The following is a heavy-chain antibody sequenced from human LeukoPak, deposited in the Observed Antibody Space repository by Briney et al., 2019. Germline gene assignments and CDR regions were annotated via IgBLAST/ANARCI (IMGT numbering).Heavy chain of an antibody. V-gene: IGHV4-59*01. CDR3: AFSGIDANFQP. J-gene: IGHJ1*01. CDR1: GVSISSFY. CDR2: IYYSGNT. Sequence: SETLSLTCTISGVSISSFYWSWIRQPPGKELEWIGNIYYSGNTDYNPSLKSRVTISVDTSKNQFSLNLNSVTAADTAVYYCAFSGIDANFQPWGQGTLVTVSS. D-gene: IGHD6-13*01.